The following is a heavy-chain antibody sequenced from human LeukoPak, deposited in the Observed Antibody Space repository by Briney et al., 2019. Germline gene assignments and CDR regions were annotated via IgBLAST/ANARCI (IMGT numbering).Heavy chain of an antibody. J-gene: IGHJ4*02. CDR3: AKDVGIVGASPFDY. CDR2: ISGSGGNT. V-gene: IGHV3-23*01. D-gene: IGHD1-26*01. CDR1: GFTFSSYA. Sequence: GGSLRLSCAASGFTFSSYALGWVRQAPGKGLEWVSVISGSGGNTYYTDSVKGRFTISRDNSRNTLSLQMNSLRAEDTAVYYCAKDVGIVGASPFDYWGQGTLVTVSS.